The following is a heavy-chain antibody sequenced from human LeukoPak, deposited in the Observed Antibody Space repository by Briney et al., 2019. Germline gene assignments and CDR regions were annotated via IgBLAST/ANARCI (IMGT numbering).Heavy chain of an antibody. CDR2: IKQEGSEK. J-gene: IGHJ3*02. CDR3: ATSFWSDDAFDI. D-gene: IGHD3-3*01. CDR1: GFTFSSHW. V-gene: IGHV3-7*01. Sequence: PGGSLRLSCAASGFTFSSHWMSWVRQAPGKGLEWVANIKQEGSEKYYVDSVKGRFTISRDNAKNSLYLQMNSLRAEDTAVYYCATSFWSDDAFDIWGQGTMVTVSS.